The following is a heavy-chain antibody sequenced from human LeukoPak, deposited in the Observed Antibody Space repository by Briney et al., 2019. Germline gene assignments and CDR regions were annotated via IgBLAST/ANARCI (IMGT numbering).Heavy chain of an antibody. CDR3: ARGRAFDI. CDR2: INHSGST. CDR1: GGSISSNDHY. V-gene: IGHV4-34*01. J-gene: IGHJ3*02. Sequence: SETLSLTCTVSGGSISSNDHYWSWIRQPPGKGLEWIGEINHSGSTNYNPSLKSRVTISVDTSKNQFSLKLSSVTAADTAVYYCARGRAFDIWGQGTMVTVSS.